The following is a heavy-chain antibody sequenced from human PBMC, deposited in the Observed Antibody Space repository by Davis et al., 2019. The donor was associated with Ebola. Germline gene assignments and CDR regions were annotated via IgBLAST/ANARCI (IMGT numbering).Heavy chain of an antibody. CDR1: GYSFTSYW. J-gene: IGHJ5*02. Sequence: KVSCKGSGYSFTSYWIGWVRQMPGKGLEWMGIIYPGDSYTNYSPSFQGHVTISADKSISTAYLQWSSLKASDTAMYYCVRGSSFGVVIIPSRNWFDPWGQGTLVTVSS. D-gene: IGHD3-3*01. CDR2: IYPGDSYT. CDR3: VRGSSFGVVIIPSRNWFDP. V-gene: IGHV5-51*01.